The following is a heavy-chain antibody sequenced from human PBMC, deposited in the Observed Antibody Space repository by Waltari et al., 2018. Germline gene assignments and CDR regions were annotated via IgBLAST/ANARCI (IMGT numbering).Heavy chain of an antibody. V-gene: IGHV1-18*01. Sequence: QVQLVQSGAEARKPGASVKVSCKAAGYTFSNYGMAGVRQAPGQGLEWMGWVRGYDGDTKNAREFEGRLTVTTDTSTNTAHMELRSLRSDDTAVYYCARLYDASAYYNTYLDPWGQGALVTVSS. CDR2: VRGYDGDT. J-gene: IGHJ5*02. D-gene: IGHD3-22*01. CDR1: GYTFSNYG. CDR3: ARLYDASAYYNTYLDP.